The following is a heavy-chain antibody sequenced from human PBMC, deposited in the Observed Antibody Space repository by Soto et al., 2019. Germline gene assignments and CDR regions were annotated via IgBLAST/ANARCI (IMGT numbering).Heavy chain of an antibody. CDR2: MKQDGSQK. J-gene: IGHJ2*01. CDR1: GFTFSSYW. V-gene: IGHV3-7*01. Sequence: EVQLVESGGGLVQPGGSLRLSCVASGFTFSSYWMTWVRQAPGKGLEWGANMKQDGSQKYYVDSVKGRFTIFRDNAKNALYLQMNSRRVEDTAVYYCARGWDCGTPDWYSDLWGRGTLVIVSS. D-gene: IGHD2-21*01. CDR3: ARGWDCGTPDWYSDL.